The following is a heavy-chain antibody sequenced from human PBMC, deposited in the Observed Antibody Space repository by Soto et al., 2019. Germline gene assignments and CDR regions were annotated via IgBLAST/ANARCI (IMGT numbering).Heavy chain of an antibody. CDR1: GFSLSNARMG. CDR3: ARGYCSGGSCYPTLLDY. V-gene: IGHV2-26*01. CDR2: IFSNDEK. J-gene: IGHJ4*02. Sequence: QVTLKESGPVLVKPTETLTLTCTVSGFSLSNARMGVSWIRQHPGKALEWLAHIFSNDEKSYSTSLKSRLTSSKDTSKSQVVLTMTNMDPVDTATYYCARGYCSGGSCYPTLLDYWGQGTLVTVSS. D-gene: IGHD2-15*01.